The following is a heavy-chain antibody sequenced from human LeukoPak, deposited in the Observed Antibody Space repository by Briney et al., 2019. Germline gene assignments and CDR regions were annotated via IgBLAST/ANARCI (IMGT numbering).Heavy chain of an antibody. D-gene: IGHD3-22*01. CDR2: IYTSGST. CDR3: ARGQKYYYDSSGYGPNDY. CDR1: GGSISRYY. J-gene: IGHJ4*02. V-gene: IGHV4-4*07. Sequence: PSETLSLTCTVSGGSISRYYWSWIRQPAGKGLEWIGRIYTSGSTNYNPSLKSRVTMSVDTSKNQFSLKLSSVTAADTAVYYCARGQKYYYDSSGYGPNDYWGQGTLVTVSS.